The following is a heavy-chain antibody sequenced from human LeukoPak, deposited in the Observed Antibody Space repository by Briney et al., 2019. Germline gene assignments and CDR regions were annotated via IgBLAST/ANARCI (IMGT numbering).Heavy chain of an antibody. CDR2: ISGNGGST. CDR3: AKGPQTYYDFWSGYSHYYFDY. V-gene: IGHV3-23*01. D-gene: IGHD3-3*01. J-gene: IGHJ4*02. Sequence: GGSLRLSCAASGFTFSSYAMSWVRQAPGKGLEWVSAISGNGGSTYYADSVKGRFTISRDNSKNTLYLQMNSLRAEDTAVYYCAKGPQTYYDFWSGYSHYYFDYWGQGTLVTVSS. CDR1: GFTFSSYA.